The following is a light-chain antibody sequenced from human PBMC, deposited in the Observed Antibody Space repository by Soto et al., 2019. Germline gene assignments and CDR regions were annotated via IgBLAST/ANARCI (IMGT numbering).Light chain of an antibody. J-gene: IGKJ1*01. CDR1: QSVRSTD. V-gene: IGKV3-20*01. CDR3: QHYGRSLWT. CDR2: GPS. Sequence: EIVLTQSPGTLSLSPGERATLSCRASQSVRSTDLAWYQQKPGKAPRLLIYGPSGRTTGIPDRFSGSGSGTDFTLAITGLEPEDFAVYYCQHYGRSLWTFGQGTRVEI.